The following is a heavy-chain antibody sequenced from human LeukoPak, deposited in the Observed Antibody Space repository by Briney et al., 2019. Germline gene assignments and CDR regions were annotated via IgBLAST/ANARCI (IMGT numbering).Heavy chain of an antibody. V-gene: IGHV3-23*01. D-gene: IGHD3-22*01. CDR1: GFTFSSYA. J-gene: IGHJ4*02. CDR3: ARDYYDSSVLDY. CDR2: ISGSGGST. Sequence: GGSLRLSCAASGFTFSSYAMSWVRQAPGKGLEWVSGISGSGGSTHYADSVKGRFTISRDKSKNTLYLQMNSLRAEDTAVYYCARDYYDSSVLDYWGQGTLVTVSS.